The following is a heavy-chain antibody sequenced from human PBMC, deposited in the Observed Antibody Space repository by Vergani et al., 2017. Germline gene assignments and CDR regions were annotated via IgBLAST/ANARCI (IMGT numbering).Heavy chain of an antibody. CDR3: ARDPTLAPYFDY. V-gene: IGHV3-33*01. CDR1: RFTFSSYG. CDR2: IWYDGSNK. Sequence: QVQLVESGGGVVQPGRSLRLSCAASRFTFSSYGMHWVRQAPGKGLEWVAVIWYDGSNKYYADSVKGRFTISRDNSENTLYLQLNSLRAKDTAVYYCARDPTLAPYFDYWGQGTLVTVSS. J-gene: IGHJ4*02.